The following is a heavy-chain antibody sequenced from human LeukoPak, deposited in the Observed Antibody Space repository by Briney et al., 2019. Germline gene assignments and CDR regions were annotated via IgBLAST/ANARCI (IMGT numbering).Heavy chain of an antibody. CDR3: ARDFGSSWDNWFDP. D-gene: IGHD6-13*01. Sequence: SETLSLTCAVYGGSFSGYYWSWIRQPPGKGLEWIGEINHSGSTNYNPSLKSRVTISVDTSKNQFSLKLSSVTAADTAVYYCARDFGSSWDNWFDPWGQGTLVTVSS. J-gene: IGHJ5*02. CDR2: INHSGST. CDR1: GGSFSGYY. V-gene: IGHV4-34*01.